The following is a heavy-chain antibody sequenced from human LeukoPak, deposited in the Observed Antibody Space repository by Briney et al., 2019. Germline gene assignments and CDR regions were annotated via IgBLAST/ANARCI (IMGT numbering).Heavy chain of an antibody. J-gene: IGHJ4*02. Sequence: AGSLRLSCATSGFSFSSYGMHWVRQAPGKGLEWVAVICFAKYNVDSVKGRFTISRDNSKNTLYLQMNSLRAEDTALYYCARDALPAAMAYYFYYSGQGTLVTVSS. CDR3: ARDALPAAMAYYFYY. CDR2: ICFAK. V-gene: IGHV3-33*01. D-gene: IGHD2-2*01. CDR1: GFSFSSYG.